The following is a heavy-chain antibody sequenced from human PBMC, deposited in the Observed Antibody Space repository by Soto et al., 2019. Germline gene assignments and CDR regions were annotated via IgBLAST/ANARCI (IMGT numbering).Heavy chain of an antibody. J-gene: IGHJ6*03. V-gene: IGHV3-11*01. CDR3: ARDRYSGSGAYMDV. Sequence: QVQLVESGGGVGKPGGSLRLSCAASGFTFSDYYMSWTRQAPGKGLEWVAYISGSSGNIYYADSVKGRFTIYRDNAKNSLYLQMNSLRADDTAVYYCARDRYSGSGAYMDVWGNGTTVTVSS. CDR2: ISGSSGNI. CDR1: GFTFSDYY. D-gene: IGHD5-12*01.